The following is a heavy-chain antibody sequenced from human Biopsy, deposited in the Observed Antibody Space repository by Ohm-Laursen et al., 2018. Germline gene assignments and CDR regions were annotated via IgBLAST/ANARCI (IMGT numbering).Heavy chain of an antibody. Sequence: EASVKVSCKASGYTFTDYRLYWVRQAPGQGLDLMGWIDPNTGDTDYPQKFQGRVTMTSDTSIDTAYVELSSLTSGDTAVYYCALGEPFDYWGQGTLVTVSS. V-gene: IGHV1-2*02. J-gene: IGHJ4*02. CDR2: IDPNTGDT. CDR1: GYTFTDYR. D-gene: IGHD3-16*01. CDR3: ALGEPFDY.